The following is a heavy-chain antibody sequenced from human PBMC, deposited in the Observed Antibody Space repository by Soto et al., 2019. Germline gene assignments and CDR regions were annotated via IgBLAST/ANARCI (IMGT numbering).Heavy chain of an antibody. D-gene: IGHD3-22*01. J-gene: IGHJ4*02. CDR3: ARDQLRPGILYSLGVLLPEYGL. V-gene: IGHV3-23*01. Sequence: GGSLRLSCAASGFAFSTFAMTWVRQAPGKGLEWVAAISVSGNNAYYADSVKGRFTISRDNSQNSVFLQMSSLRADDTAVYYCARDQLRPGILYSLGVLLPEYGLWGQGTLVTVS. CDR2: ISVSGNNA. CDR1: GFAFSTFA.